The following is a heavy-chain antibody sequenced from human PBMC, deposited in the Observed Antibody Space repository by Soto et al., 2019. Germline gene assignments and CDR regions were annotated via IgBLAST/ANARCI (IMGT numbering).Heavy chain of an antibody. CDR1: GDSISSGDYY. CDR3: ARAAATLHGFDI. V-gene: IGHV4-30-4*01. CDR2: IYYSGST. Sequence: PSETLSLTCTVSGDSISSGDYYWSWIRQPPGKGLEWIGYIYYSGSTYYNPSLKSRITISVDMSNIQFSLKLSSVTAADTAVYYCARAAATLHGFDIWGQGTMVTVSS. J-gene: IGHJ3*02. D-gene: IGHD2-15*01.